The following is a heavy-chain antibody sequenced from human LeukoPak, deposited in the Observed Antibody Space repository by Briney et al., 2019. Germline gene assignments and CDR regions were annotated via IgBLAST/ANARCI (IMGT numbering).Heavy chain of an antibody. CDR3: ARSVGDDILTGDYYYYYMDV. J-gene: IGHJ6*03. CDR1: GSSISSGDYY. Sequence: SQTLSLTCTVSGSSISSGDYYWSWIRQPPGKGLEWIGYIYYSGSTYYNPSLKSRVTISVDTSKNQFSLKLSSVTAAGTAVYYCARSVGDDILTGDYYYYYMDVWGKGTTVTVSS. V-gene: IGHV4-30-4*08. D-gene: IGHD3-9*01. CDR2: IYYSGST.